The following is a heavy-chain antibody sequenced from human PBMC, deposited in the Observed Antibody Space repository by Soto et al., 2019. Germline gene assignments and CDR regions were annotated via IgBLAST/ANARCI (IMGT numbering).Heavy chain of an antibody. J-gene: IGHJ4*02. Sequence: GGSLRLSCAASGLTFSDRYMDWVRQAPGKGLEWVGRIRKKTNSYITEYAASVKGRFIISRDDSTNSLYLQMSSLKTEDTAVYYCTTVTTVDYYFDYWGQGTLVTVSS. CDR3: TTVTTVDYYFDY. CDR2: IRKKTNSYIT. CDR1: GLTFSDRY. V-gene: IGHV3-72*01. D-gene: IGHD4-17*01.